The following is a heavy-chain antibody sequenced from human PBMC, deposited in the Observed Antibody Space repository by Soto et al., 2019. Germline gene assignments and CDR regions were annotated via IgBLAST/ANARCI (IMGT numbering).Heavy chain of an antibody. CDR3: ARGDGDYVWGSYSFNYYGMDV. Sequence: GSLTLTCKGSRYSFTSYWVSGVRQMPGKGLEWMGRIDPSDSYTNYSPSFQGHVTISADKSISTAYLQWSSLKASDTAMYYCARGDGDYVWGSYSFNYYGMDVWGQGTTVTVSS. D-gene: IGHD3-16*01. CDR1: RYSFTSYW. CDR2: IDPSDSYT. V-gene: IGHV5-10-1*01. J-gene: IGHJ6*02.